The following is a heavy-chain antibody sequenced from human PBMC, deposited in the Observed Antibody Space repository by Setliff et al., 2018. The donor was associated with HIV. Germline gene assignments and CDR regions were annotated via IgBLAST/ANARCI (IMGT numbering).Heavy chain of an antibody. V-gene: IGHV4-34*01. CDR2: IYYSGST. J-gene: IGHJ4*02. D-gene: IGHD3-3*01. CDR3: ARASYYNFWSGYSFLDY. CDR1: GGSFSGYY. Sequence: SETLSLTCAVYGGSFSGYYWSWIRQPPGKGLEWIGSIYYSGSTYYNPSLKSRVTISVDTSKNQFSLKLSSVTAADTAVYYCARASYYNFWSGYSFLDYWGQGTLVTVSS.